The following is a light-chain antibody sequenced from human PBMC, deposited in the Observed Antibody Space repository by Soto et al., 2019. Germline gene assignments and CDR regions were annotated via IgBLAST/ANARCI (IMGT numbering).Light chain of an antibody. CDR3: QQYNSYST. CDR1: QSINSW. V-gene: IGKV1-5*03. Sequence: IQMTQSPSTLSASVGDRVPITCRASQSINSWLAWYQQKPGKAPKLLIYKASSLERGVPSRFSGSGSGTEFTLTISSLQPDDFATYYCQQYNSYSTFGQGTKVEIK. CDR2: KAS. J-gene: IGKJ1*01.